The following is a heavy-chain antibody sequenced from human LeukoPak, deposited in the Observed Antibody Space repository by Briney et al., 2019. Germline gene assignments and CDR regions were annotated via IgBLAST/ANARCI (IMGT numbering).Heavy chain of an antibody. CDR3: ASDSHSSSDY. CDR2: INHSGST. D-gene: IGHD6-13*01. Sequence: SETLSLTCTVSGGSISSYYWSWIRQPPGKGLEWIGEINHSGSTNYNPSLKSRVTISVDTSKNQFSLKLSSVTAADTAVYYCASDSHSSSDYWGQGTLVTVSS. J-gene: IGHJ4*02. CDR1: GGSISSYY. V-gene: IGHV4-34*01.